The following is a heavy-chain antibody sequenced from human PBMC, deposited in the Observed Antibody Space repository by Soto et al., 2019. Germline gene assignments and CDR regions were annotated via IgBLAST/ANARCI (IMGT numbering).Heavy chain of an antibody. Sequence: SVKVSCKASGGTFSSYAISWVRQAPGQGLEWMGGIISIFGTANYAQKFQGRVTITADESTSTAYMELSSLRSEDTAVYYCASDDVVVVAATQVSWFDPWGQGTLVTVSS. CDR1: GGTFSSYA. CDR3: ASDDVVVVAATQVSWFDP. CDR2: IISIFGTA. D-gene: IGHD2-15*01. J-gene: IGHJ5*02. V-gene: IGHV1-69*13.